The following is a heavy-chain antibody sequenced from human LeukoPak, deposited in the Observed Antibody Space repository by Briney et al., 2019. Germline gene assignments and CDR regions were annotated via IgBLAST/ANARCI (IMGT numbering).Heavy chain of an antibody. J-gene: IGHJ4*02. V-gene: IGHV3-9*01. CDR2: ISWNSGSI. Sequence: GGSLRFSCAASGFTFDDYAMHWVRQAPGKGLEWVSGISWNSGSIGYADSVKGRFTISRDNAKNSLYLQMNSLRAEDTALYYCAKSDLWFGELLGYWGQGTLVTVSS. CDR1: GFTFDDYA. D-gene: IGHD3-10*01. CDR3: AKSDLWFGELLGY.